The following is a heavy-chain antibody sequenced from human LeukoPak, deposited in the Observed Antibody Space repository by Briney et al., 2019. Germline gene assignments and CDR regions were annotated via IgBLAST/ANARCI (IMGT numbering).Heavy chain of an antibody. CDR2: ISYDGSNK. CDR3: ARESSGWPVDY. J-gene: IGHJ4*02. D-gene: IGHD6-19*01. CDR1: GFTFSSYA. Sequence: GGSLRLSCAASGFTFSSYAMHWVRHAPGMGLEWVAIISYDGSNKYYADSVKGRFTISRDNSKNTLYLQMNSLRAEDTAVYYCARESSGWPVDYWGQGTLVTVSS. V-gene: IGHV3-30*04.